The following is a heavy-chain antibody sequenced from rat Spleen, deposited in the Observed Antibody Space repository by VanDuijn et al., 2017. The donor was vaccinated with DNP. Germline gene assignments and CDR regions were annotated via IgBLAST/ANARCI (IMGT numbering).Heavy chain of an antibody. CDR2: INMGSGGT. CDR1: GYTFTSYY. CDR3: ARGAMDA. J-gene: IGHJ4*01. Sequence: QIQLQQSGAELAKPGSSVKISCKASGYTFTSYYINWIKQTTGQGLEYIGYINMGSGGTNYNERFKGKATLTVDKSSSTVFMQLSSLTPDDSAVYYCARGAMDAWGQGTSVTVSS. V-gene: IGHV1-43*01.